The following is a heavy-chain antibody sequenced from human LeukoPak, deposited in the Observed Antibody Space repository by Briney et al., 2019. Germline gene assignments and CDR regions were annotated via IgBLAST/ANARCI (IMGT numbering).Heavy chain of an antibody. V-gene: IGHV4-59*01. CDR3: ARGGDSSGYYYPVFDY. Sequence: SETLSLTCAVSGGSISSYYWSWIRQPPGKGLEWIGYIYYSGSTNYNPSLKSRVTISVDTSKNQFSLKLSSVTAADTAVYYCARGGDSSGYYYPVFDYWGQGTLVTVSS. D-gene: IGHD3-22*01. CDR1: GGSISSYY. CDR2: IYYSGST. J-gene: IGHJ4*02.